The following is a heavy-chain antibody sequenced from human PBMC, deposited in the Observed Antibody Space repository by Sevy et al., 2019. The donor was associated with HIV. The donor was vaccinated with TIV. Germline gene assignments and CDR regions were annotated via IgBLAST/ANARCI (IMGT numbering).Heavy chain of an antibody. D-gene: IGHD6-19*01. J-gene: IGHJ5*02. CDR2: ISSSSSYI. V-gene: IGHV3-21*01. CDR1: GFTFSSYS. CDR3: AREARIAVAGPTGGFDP. Sequence: GGSLRLSCAASGFTFSSYSMNWARQAPGKGLEWVSSISSSSSYIYYADSVKGRFTISRDNAKNSLYLQMNSLRAEDTAVYYCAREARIAVAGPTGGFDPWGQGTLVTVSS.